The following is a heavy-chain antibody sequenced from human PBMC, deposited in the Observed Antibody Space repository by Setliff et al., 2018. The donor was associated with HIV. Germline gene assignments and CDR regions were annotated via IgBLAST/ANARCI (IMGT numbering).Heavy chain of an antibody. Sequence: ASVKVSCKASGGSSSTHAMNWVRQAPGQGLEWMGMVYPSDGSTSYAQKFQGRVTMTRDTSTSTIYMELNSLTSEDTAVYYCARDNTAFDIWGQGTMVTVSS. D-gene: IGHD2-2*02. CDR2: VYPSDGST. CDR3: ARDNTAFDI. J-gene: IGHJ3*02. V-gene: IGHV1-46*01. CDR1: GGSSSTHA.